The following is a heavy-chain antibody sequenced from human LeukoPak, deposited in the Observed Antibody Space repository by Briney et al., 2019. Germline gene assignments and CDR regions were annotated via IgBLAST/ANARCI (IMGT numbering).Heavy chain of an antibody. CDR2: IKQDGSEK. J-gene: IGHJ4*02. D-gene: IGHD1-26*01. CDR3: ANALGAHYFDS. CDR1: GFTFSSYA. Sequence: GRSLRLSCAASGFTFSSYAMHWVRQAPGKGLEWVANIKQDGSEKYYVDSVKGRFIISRDNAKNSLYLQMNSLRVEDTAVYYCANALGAHYFDSWGQGTLVTVSS. V-gene: IGHV3-7*05.